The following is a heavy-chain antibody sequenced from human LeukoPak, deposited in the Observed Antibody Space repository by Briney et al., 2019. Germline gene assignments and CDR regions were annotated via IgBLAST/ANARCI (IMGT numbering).Heavy chain of an antibody. Sequence: PGGSLRLSCSASGFTFTSYAMSWVRQGPGKGLEWVSVISDSGGSTYYADSVKGRFTISRDNSKNTLYLQMNSLRADDTAVYYCAKRRWLGGIGVGDPFDYWGQGTLVTVYS. CDR2: ISDSGGST. V-gene: IGHV3-23*01. J-gene: IGHJ4*02. CDR3: AKRRWLGGIGVGDPFDY. D-gene: IGHD6-19*01. CDR1: GFTFTSYA.